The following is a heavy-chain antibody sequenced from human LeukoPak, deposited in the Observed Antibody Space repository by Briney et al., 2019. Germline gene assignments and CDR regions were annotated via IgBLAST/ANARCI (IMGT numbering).Heavy chain of an antibody. CDR3: ASNRIAAAGLRYYGTDV. CDR2: INHSGST. V-gene: IGHV4-34*01. Sequence: SETLSLTCAVYGGSFSGYYWSWIRQPPGKGLEWIGEINHSGSTNYNPSLKSRVTISVDTSKNQFSLKLSSVTAADTAVYYCASNRIAAAGLRYYGTDVWGQGATVTVSS. J-gene: IGHJ6*02. CDR1: GGSFSGYY. D-gene: IGHD6-13*01.